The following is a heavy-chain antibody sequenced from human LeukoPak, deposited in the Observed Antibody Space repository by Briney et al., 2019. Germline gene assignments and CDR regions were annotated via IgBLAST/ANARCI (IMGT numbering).Heavy chain of an antibody. D-gene: IGHD5-18*01. V-gene: IGHV5-51*01. CDR2: IDPSDSET. J-gene: IGHJ4*02. CDR3: ARQTAMGRSGDY. CDR1: GYSFNSYW. Sequence: GESLKISCKSSGYSFNSYWIGWVRQVPGKGLEWMGIIDPSDSETRYTPSFQGQVTISVDKSLTTAYLQWNSLKASDTAMYYCARQTAMGRSGDYWGQGTLVTVSS.